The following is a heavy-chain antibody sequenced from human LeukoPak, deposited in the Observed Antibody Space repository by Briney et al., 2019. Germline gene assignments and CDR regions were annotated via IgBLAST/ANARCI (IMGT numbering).Heavy chain of an antibody. CDR2: ISSSSNI. D-gene: IGHD3-3*01. V-gene: IGHV3-21*01. CDR1: EFTFSSYS. J-gene: IGHJ4*02. CDR3: ASSYDFWSGPYYFDY. Sequence: GGSLRLSCAASEFTFSSYSMNWVRQAPGKGLEWVSSISSSSNIYHAGSVKGRFTISRDNSKNTLYLQMNSLRAEDTAVYYCASSYDFWSGPYYFDYWGQGTLVTVSS.